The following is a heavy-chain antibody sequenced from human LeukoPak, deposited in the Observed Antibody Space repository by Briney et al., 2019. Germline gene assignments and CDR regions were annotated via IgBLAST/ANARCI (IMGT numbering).Heavy chain of an antibody. J-gene: IGHJ4*02. D-gene: IGHD6-19*01. CDR1: GYSISSGYY. Sequence: SETLSLTCAVSGYSISSGYYWGWIRQPPGKGLEWIGSIYHSGSTYYNPSLKSRVTISVDTSKNQFSLKLTSVTAADTAVYYCARDSPGYSNGWYYPFDYWGQGTLVTVSS. CDR2: IYHSGST. CDR3: ARDSPGYSNGWYYPFDY. V-gene: IGHV4-38-2*02.